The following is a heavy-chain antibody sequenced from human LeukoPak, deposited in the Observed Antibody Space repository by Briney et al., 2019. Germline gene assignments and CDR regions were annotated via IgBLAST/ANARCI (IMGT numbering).Heavy chain of an antibody. CDR2: ISGSGGST. D-gene: IGHD3-22*01. Sequence: GSLRLSCVVSGFTFSSYAMGWVRQAPGKGLEWVSAISGSGGSTYYADSVKGRFTISRDNSKNTLYLQMNSLRADDTAVYFCAKDLGVVITYYFDYWGQGTLVTVSS. V-gene: IGHV3-23*01. J-gene: IGHJ4*02. CDR1: GFTFSSYA. CDR3: AKDLGVVITYYFDY.